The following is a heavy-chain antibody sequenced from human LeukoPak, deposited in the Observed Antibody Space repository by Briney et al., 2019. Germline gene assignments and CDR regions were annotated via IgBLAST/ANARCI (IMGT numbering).Heavy chain of an antibody. V-gene: IGHV4-34*01. CDR3: ARDLPVGY. Sequence: SETLSLTCAVYGGSFSGYHWTWIRQSPGKGLEWIGSIYHSGSTYYNPSLKSRVTISVDTSKNQFSLKLSSVTAADTAVYYCARDLPVGYWGQGTLVTVSS. CDR1: GGSFSGYH. J-gene: IGHJ4*02. CDR2: IYHSGST.